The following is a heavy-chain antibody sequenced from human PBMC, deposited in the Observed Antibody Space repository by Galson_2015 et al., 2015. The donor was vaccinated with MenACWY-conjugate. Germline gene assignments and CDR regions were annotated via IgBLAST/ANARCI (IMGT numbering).Heavy chain of an antibody. V-gene: IGHV3-21*01. Sequence: SLRLSCAASGFTFSSYSMNWVRQAPGRGLEWVSSISSDRSYIFYADSVKGRFTISKDNAKNSLYLQMSSLRAEDTAVYYCARIELGVGGELLSIDYWGQGTLVTVSS. CDR2: ISSDRSYI. D-gene: IGHD1-26*01. J-gene: IGHJ4*02. CDR1: GFTFSSYS. CDR3: ARIELGVGGELLSIDY.